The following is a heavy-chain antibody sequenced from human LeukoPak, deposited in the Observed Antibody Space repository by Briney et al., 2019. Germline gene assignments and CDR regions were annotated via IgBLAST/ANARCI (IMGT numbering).Heavy chain of an antibody. Sequence: SETLSLTCTVSGGSMSPYHWGWIRQPPGKGLEWTGYIYYSGSTNYNPSLKSRVTISVDTSKNQFSLKLSSVTAADTAIYYCARAVSGRFDYWGQGTLITVSS. CDR2: IYYSGST. D-gene: IGHD6-19*01. CDR1: GGSMSPYH. V-gene: IGHV4-59*08. CDR3: ARAVSGRFDY. J-gene: IGHJ4*02.